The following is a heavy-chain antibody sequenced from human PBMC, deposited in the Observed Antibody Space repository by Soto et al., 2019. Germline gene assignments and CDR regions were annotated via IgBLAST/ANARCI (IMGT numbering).Heavy chain of an antibody. CDR1: GYTFTGYQ. CDR2: INPNSGGT. Sequence: ASVKVSCKASGYTFTGYQIHWVRQAPGQGLEWMGWINPNSGGTNYAQKFQGRVALTSEKSITTAYMELSRLTSDDTAVYYCARGQTTVSPGNWGQGTLVTVSS. J-gene: IGHJ4*02. D-gene: IGHD4-17*01. V-gene: IGHV1-2*02. CDR3: ARGQTTVSPGN.